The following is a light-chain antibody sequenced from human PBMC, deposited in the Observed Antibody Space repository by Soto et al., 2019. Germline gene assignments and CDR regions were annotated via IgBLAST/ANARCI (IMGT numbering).Light chain of an antibody. CDR3: QQYINWPRLS. V-gene: IGKV3-15*01. CDR2: GAS. Sequence: IAMPQSPAHLSVSPGERATLSCGSSRSVSSDLAWYQQKPGQAPRLLIYGASTRATGIPDRFSGSGSGTEFTLIISSLRSEDFAVYYGQQYINWPRLSFGGGTKVDIK. CDR1: RSVSSD. J-gene: IGKJ4*01.